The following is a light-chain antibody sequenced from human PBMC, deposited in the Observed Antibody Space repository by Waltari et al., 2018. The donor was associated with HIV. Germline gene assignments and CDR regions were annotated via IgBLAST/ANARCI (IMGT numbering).Light chain of an antibody. Sequence: VMTQSPDSLSVSLGERATINCTSSQRVLYSSNNKNYLAWYQQKPGQPPKLLVYWASTRESGVPGRFSGSGSGTDFTLTSSSLQAEDVAVYYCQQYYSSPLTFGGGTKVEIK. CDR1: QRVLYSSNNKNY. J-gene: IGKJ4*01. CDR2: WAS. V-gene: IGKV4-1*01. CDR3: QQYYSSPLT.